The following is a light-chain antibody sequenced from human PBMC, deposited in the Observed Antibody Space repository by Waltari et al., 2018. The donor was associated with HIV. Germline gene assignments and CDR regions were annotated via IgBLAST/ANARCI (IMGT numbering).Light chain of an antibody. CDR1: SPNLGNNY. J-gene: IGLJ3*02. CDR2: DNN. CDR3: GTWDSSLSAV. V-gene: IGLV1-51*01. Sequence: QSVLTQPHSVSAAPGQRVTISCSGISPNLGNNYVPWYQHLPGAAPNLLIYDNNNRPSGIPDRFSGSKSGTSATLVITGLQTGDEADYYCGTWDSSLSAVFGGGTKLTVL.